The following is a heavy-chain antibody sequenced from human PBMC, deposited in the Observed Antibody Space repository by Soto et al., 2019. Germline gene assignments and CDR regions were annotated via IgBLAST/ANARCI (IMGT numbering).Heavy chain of an antibody. Sequence: PGGSLRLSCAASGFTFSSYSMNWVRQAPGKGLEWVSYISSSSSTIYYADYVKGRFTISRDNAKNSLYLQMNSLKDEDTDVYNCVRGFFDFWSGYFPPHYYYGMDVWGQGTTVTVSS. D-gene: IGHD3-3*01. V-gene: IGHV3-48*02. CDR1: GFTFSSYS. J-gene: IGHJ6*02. CDR3: VRGFFDFWSGYFPPHYYYGMDV. CDR2: ISSSSSTI.